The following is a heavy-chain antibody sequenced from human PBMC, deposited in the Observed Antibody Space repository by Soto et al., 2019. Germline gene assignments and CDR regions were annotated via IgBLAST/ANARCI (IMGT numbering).Heavy chain of an antibody. CDR1: GGTFSSYA. Sequence: GASVKVSCKASGGTFSSYAISWVRQAPGQGLEWMGGIIPIFGTANYAQKFQGRVTITADESTSTAYMELSSLRSEDTAVYYCARRPMTTVSRYNWFDPWGQGTLVTVSS. J-gene: IGHJ5*02. D-gene: IGHD4-4*01. V-gene: IGHV1-69*13. CDR2: IIPIFGTA. CDR3: ARRPMTTVSRYNWFDP.